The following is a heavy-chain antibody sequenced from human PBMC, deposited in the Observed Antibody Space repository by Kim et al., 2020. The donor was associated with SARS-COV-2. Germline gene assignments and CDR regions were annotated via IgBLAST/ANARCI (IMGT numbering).Heavy chain of an antibody. D-gene: IGHD6-19*01. CDR3: ARSRTTVADNYFYY. J-gene: IGHJ4*01. CDR2: IYYSGNT. Sequence: SQTLSLTCIVSGDSMSSYYWSWIRQPPGKGLEWIGYIYYSGNTNYNPSLKSRVSISADTSKNQFSLKLRSVTAADTAVYYCARSRTTVADNYFYYLG. CDR1: GDSMSSYY. V-gene: IGHV4-59*13.